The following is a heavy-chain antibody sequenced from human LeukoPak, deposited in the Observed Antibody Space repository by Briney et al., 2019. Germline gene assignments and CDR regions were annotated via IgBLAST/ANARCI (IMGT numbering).Heavy chain of an antibody. Sequence: AGGSLRLPCAASGFSFTNYAMSWVRQAPGKGLEWVSGIGGSGGNTYYADSVKGRFTISGDSSKNVLYLQMNSLRAEDTAVYYCANLPYDSSGYWAYFDNWGQGTLVTVSS. J-gene: IGHJ4*02. CDR3: ANLPYDSSGYWAYFDN. CDR2: IGGSGGNT. D-gene: IGHD3-22*01. CDR1: GFSFTNYA. V-gene: IGHV3-23*01.